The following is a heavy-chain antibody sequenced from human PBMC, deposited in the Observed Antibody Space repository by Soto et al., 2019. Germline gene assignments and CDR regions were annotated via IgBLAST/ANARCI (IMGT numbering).Heavy chain of an antibody. CDR1: GFTFSSYA. CDR2: ISYDGSNK. Sequence: GGSLRLSCAASGFTFSSYAMHWVRQAPGKGLEWVAVISYDGSNKYYADSVKGRFTISRDNSKNTLYLQMNSLRAEDTAVYYCARDENYYDSSGSSYYFDYWGQGTLVTVSS. CDR3: ARDENYYDSSGSSYYFDY. D-gene: IGHD3-22*01. J-gene: IGHJ4*02. V-gene: IGHV3-30-3*01.